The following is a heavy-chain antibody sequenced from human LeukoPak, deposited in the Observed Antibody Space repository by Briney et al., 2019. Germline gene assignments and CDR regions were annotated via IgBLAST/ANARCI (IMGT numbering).Heavy chain of an antibody. J-gene: IGHJ4*02. CDR1: GFTVSSNS. Sequence: GGSLRLSCTVSGFTVSSNSMSWVRQAPGKGLEWVSFIYSGTIHYSDSVKGRFTISRDNSKNTLYLQMNSLRAEDTAVYYCARRVGAYSHPYDYWGQGTLVTVSS. V-gene: IGHV3-53*01. D-gene: IGHD4/OR15-4a*01. CDR2: IYSGTI. CDR3: ARRVGAYSHPYDY.